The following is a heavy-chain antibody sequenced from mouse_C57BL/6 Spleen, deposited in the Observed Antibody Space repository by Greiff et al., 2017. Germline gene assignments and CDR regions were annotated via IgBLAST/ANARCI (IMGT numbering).Heavy chain of an antibody. CDR2: INPNNGGT. V-gene: IGHV1-22*01. CDR1: GYTFTDYN. CDR3: GGDYYGSRGFAY. J-gene: IGHJ3*01. D-gene: IGHD1-1*01. Sequence: VQLQQSGPELVKPGASVKMSCKASGYTFTDYNMHWVKQSHGKSLEWIGYINPNNGGTSYNQKFKGKATLTVNKSSSTAYMELRSLTSEDSAVYYCGGDYYGSRGFAYWGQGTLVTVSA.